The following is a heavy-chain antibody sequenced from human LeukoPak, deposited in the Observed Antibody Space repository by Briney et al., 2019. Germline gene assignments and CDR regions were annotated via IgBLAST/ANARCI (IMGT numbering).Heavy chain of an antibody. D-gene: IGHD5-24*01. V-gene: IGHV3-48*01. Sequence: GGSLRLSCVASGFTFSDYSMNWVRQAPGKGLEWISYIGIDSGNTNYADSVKGRFTISGDKAKNSLYLQMNSLRAEDTAVYYCARDYKYAFDNWGQGTLVTVSS. CDR3: ARDYKYAFDN. J-gene: IGHJ4*02. CDR2: IGIDSGNT. CDR1: GFTFSDYS.